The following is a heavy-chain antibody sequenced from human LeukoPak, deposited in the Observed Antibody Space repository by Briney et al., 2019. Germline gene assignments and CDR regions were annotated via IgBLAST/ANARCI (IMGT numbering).Heavy chain of an antibody. CDR2: IWYDGSNK. CDR3: ARGPPIVMVTAIDY. Sequence: GRSLRLSCAASGFIFSDYSMHWVRQAPGKGLEWVAVIWYDGSNKYYADSVEGRFTISRDNAKNTLYLQMNSLRADDTAVYYCARGPPIVMVTAIDYRGQGTLVTVFS. V-gene: IGHV3-33*01. J-gene: IGHJ4*02. D-gene: IGHD2-21*02. CDR1: GFIFSDYS.